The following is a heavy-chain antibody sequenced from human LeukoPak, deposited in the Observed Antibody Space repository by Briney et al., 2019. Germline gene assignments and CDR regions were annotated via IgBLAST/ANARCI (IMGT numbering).Heavy chain of an antibody. CDR3: ARALRVSGAFDI. Sequence: GGSLRLSCAASAFTFSSYSMNWVRQAPGKGLEWVSSISSSSSYIYYADSVKGRFTISRDNAKNSLYLQMNSLRAEDTAVYYCARALRVSGAFDIWGQGTMVTVSS. CDR2: ISSSSSYI. J-gene: IGHJ3*02. CDR1: AFTFSSYS. V-gene: IGHV3-21*01.